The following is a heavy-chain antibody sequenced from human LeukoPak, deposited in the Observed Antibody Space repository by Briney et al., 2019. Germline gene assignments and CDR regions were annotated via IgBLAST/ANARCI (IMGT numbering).Heavy chain of an antibody. CDR2: INHSGST. D-gene: IGHD3-10*01. CDR3: ARGPASGSDFAWFDP. CDR1: GGSLSNYY. V-gene: IGHV4-34*01. Sequence: SETLSLTCAVYGGSLSNYYWSWIRQPPGKGLEWIGEINHSGSTKFNPSLKSRVTILVDMSKSQFSLELRSVTAADTAVYYCARGPASGSDFAWFDPWGQGTLVAVSS. J-gene: IGHJ5*02.